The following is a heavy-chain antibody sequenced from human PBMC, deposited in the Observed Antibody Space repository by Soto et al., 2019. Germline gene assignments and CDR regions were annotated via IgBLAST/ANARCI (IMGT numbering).Heavy chain of an antibody. CDR1: GGTFSSYA. D-gene: IGHD2-15*01. Sequence: QVQLVQSGAEVKKPGSSVKVSCKASGGTFSSYAISWVRQAPGQGLEWMGGIIPIFGTADYAQKFQGRVTITADESTSTAYMEKSSQRSEDTAVYYCARDGYCSCGSCYLTNYNYYYGMDVWGQGTTVTVSS. J-gene: IGHJ6*02. CDR3: ARDGYCSCGSCYLTNYNYYYGMDV. CDR2: IIPIFGTA. V-gene: IGHV1-69*12.